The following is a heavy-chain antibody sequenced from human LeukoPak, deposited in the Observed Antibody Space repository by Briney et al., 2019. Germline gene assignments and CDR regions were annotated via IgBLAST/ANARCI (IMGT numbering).Heavy chain of an antibody. V-gene: IGHV3-53*01. CDR2: IYSGGST. D-gene: IGHD3-10*01. CDR3: ARDSYGSGSYIYYYYYMDV. J-gene: IGHJ6*03. CDR1: GFSVSSNY. Sequence: GGSLRLSCEASGFSVSSNYMTWVRQAPGKGLEWVSVIYSGGSTYYADSVKGRFTISRDNAKNSLYLQMNSLRAEDTAVYYCARDSYGSGSYIYYYYYMDVWGKGTTVTVSS.